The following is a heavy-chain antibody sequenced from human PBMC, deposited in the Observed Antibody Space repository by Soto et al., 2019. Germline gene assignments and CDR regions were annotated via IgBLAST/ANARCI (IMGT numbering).Heavy chain of an antibody. CDR2: INGGRT. D-gene: IGHD6-19*01. CDR1: GFTFSRSD. V-gene: IGHV3-23*01. CDR3: ATHGWDL. J-gene: IGHJ5*02. Sequence: EVQLLESGGGLVQPGGSLRLSCVASGFTFSRSDMSWVRQAPGKGLEWVSAINGGRTFYGDSVEGRFTVSRDDSKDTLYLQMNSLRVDDTAIYYCATHGWDLWGQGTLVTVSS.